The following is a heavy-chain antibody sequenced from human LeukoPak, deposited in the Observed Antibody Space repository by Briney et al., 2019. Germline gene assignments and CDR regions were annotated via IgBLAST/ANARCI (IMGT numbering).Heavy chain of an antibody. CDR2: INPSGGST. D-gene: IGHD2-8*01. CDR3: ARDGYCTDGVCYGVWFDP. CDR1: GYTFTSYY. Sequence: ASVKVSCKASGYTFTSYYMHWVRQAPGQGLEWMGIINPSGGSTTYAQKFQGRVTMTRDASISTAYMELSRLRSDDTAVYYCARDGYCTDGVCYGVWFDPWGQGTLVTVSS. J-gene: IGHJ5*02. V-gene: IGHV1-46*01.